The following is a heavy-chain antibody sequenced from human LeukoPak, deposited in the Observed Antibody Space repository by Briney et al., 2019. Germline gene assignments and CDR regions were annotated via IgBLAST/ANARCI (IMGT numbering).Heavy chain of an antibody. D-gene: IGHD6-19*01. J-gene: IGHJ4*02. Sequence: SETLSLTCTVSGDAITSDKYYWGWIRQPPGKGLEWIGNIHHSGSTYYSPSLKSRVTISVDTSKNQFSLKLSSVTAADTAVYYCARGRYRIAVAGQRFDYWGQGTLVTVSS. V-gene: IGHV4-39*01. CDR3: ARGRYRIAVAGQRFDY. CDR2: IHHSGST. CDR1: GDAITSDKYY.